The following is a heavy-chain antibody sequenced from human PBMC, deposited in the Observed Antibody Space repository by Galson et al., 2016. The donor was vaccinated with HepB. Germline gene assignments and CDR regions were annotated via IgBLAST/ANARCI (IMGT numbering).Heavy chain of an antibody. Sequence: SLRLSCAASGFSFSSYAMDWVRQAPGKGLEFVSGITNNGDTTDYADSVKGRFTISRDNSKNTLYLQMSSLRAEDTAVYYCVKDRLRDGHPNFDYWGQGTLVTGSS. D-gene: IGHD5-24*01. CDR1: GFSFSSYA. CDR3: VKDRLRDGHPNFDY. V-gene: IGHV3-64D*06. CDR2: ITNNGDTT. J-gene: IGHJ4*02.